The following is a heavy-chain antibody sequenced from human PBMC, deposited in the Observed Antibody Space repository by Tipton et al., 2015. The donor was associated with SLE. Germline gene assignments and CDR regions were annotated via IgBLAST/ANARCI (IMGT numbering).Heavy chain of an antibody. J-gene: IGHJ3*02. V-gene: IGHV4-38-2*02. D-gene: IGHD3/OR15-3a*01. Sequence: TLSLTFSFSFYSISSGYYWGWIRQPPGKGLEWIGSIYHSGSTYYNPSLKSRVTISVDTSKNQFSLKLSSVTAADTAVYYCARGPKGLIPIWGQGTMVTVSS. CDR1: FYSISSGYY. CDR3: ARGPKGLIPI. CDR2: IYHSGST.